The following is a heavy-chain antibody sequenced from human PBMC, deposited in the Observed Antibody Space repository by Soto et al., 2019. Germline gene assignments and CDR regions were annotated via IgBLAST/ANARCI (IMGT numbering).Heavy chain of an antibody. V-gene: IGHV4-28*01. CDR3: ARREIQGPIDY. D-gene: IGHD1-26*01. CDR1: GYSISSSNW. J-gene: IGHJ4*02. CDR2: IYYSGTT. Sequence: TSETLSLTCAVPGYSISSSNWWGWIRQPPGKGLEWIGYIYYSGTTYYNPSLKSRVTMSVDTSKNQFSLKLTSVTAVDTAVYYCARREIQGPIDYWGQGTLVTVSS.